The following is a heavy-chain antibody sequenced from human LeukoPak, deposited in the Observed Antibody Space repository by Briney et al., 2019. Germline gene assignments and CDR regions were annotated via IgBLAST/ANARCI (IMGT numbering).Heavy chain of an antibody. Sequence: PSQTLSLTCTVSGGSISSGGYYWSWIRQPPGKGLEWIGYIYHSGSTYYNPSLKSRVTISVDRSKNQFSLKLSSVTAADTAVYYCARVYLMIVPWGYFDYWGQGTLVTVSS. CDR3: ARVYLMIVPWGYFDY. J-gene: IGHJ4*02. CDR1: GGSISSGGYY. CDR2: IYHSGST. D-gene: IGHD3-22*01. V-gene: IGHV4-30-2*01.